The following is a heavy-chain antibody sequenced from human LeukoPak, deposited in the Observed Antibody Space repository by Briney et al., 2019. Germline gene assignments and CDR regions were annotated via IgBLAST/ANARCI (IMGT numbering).Heavy chain of an antibody. CDR3: ARNLYYYDSSGYYYFDY. V-gene: IGHV1-2*06. Sequence: ASVKVSCKASGYTFTDYYMHWVRQAPGQGLEWMGRINPNSGGTNYAQKFQGRVTITADESTSTAYMELSSLRSEDTAVYYCARNLYYYDSSGYYYFDYWGQGTLVTVSS. CDR1: GYTFTDYY. D-gene: IGHD3-22*01. J-gene: IGHJ4*02. CDR2: INPNSGGT.